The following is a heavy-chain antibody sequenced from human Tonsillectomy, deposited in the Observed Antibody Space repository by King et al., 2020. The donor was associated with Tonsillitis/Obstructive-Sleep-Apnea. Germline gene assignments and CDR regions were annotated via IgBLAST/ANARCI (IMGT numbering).Heavy chain of an antibody. CDR2: INTNTGNP. J-gene: IGHJ4*02. D-gene: IGHD3-3*01. CDR3: ARVDYDFWSGYYFDY. CDR1: GYTFTSYA. Sequence: VQLVESGSELKKPGASVKVSCKASGYTFTSYAMNWVRQAPGQGLEWRGWINTNTGNPTYAQGFTGRFVFSLHTSGSTAYLQISSLKAEDTAVYYCARVDYDFWSGYYFDYWGQGTLVTVSS. V-gene: IGHV7-4-1*02.